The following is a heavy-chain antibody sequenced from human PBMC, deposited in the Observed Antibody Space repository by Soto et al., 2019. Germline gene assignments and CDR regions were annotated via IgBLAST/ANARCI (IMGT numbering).Heavy chain of an antibody. J-gene: IGHJ5*02. CDR2: IYYSGST. CDR3: ARSVFP. Sequence: PSETLSLTCPVSGGSISSSSYYWGWIRQPPGKGLEWIGSIYYSGSTYYNPSLKSRVTISVNTSRNQFSLKLSSVTAADTAVYYCARSVFPWGQGTLVTVSS. CDR1: GGSISSSSYY. V-gene: IGHV4-39*07.